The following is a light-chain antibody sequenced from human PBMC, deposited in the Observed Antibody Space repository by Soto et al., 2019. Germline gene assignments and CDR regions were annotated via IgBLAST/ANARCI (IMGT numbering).Light chain of an antibody. V-gene: IGKV3-15*01. CDR2: GAS. CDR1: QSVNTN. Sequence: EIVMTQSPATLSVSPGESATLSCRASQSVNTNLAWYQQKPGRAPRPLIHGASTRATGIPARFSGSGSGTEFTLNISSLQSEDVAVYYCQQYNNWPPHTFGQGTKLEIK. J-gene: IGKJ2*01. CDR3: QQYNNWPPHT.